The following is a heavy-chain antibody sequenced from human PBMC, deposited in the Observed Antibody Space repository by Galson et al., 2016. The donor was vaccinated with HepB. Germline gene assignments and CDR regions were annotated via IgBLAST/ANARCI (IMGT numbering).Heavy chain of an antibody. CDR2: NSPRGGGS. J-gene: IGHJ6*02. CDR3: ASPGTYRRLGLDI. Sequence: SVKVSCKASGFTSPSYYVHWVRQAAGQGLEWLGINSPRGGGSNYAQKFQGRLTVTRDTSSSTVYMELTSLTSDDTAVYYCASPGTYRRLGLDIWGQGTAVTVSS. V-gene: IGHV1-46*01. CDR1: GFTSPSYY. D-gene: IGHD3-10*01.